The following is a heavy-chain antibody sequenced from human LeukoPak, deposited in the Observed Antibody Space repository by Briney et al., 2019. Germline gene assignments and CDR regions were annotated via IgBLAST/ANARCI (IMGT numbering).Heavy chain of an antibody. V-gene: IGHV1-2*02. CDR2: INPNSGGT. CDR1: GYTFTGYY. Sequence: ASVKVSCKASGYTFTGYYMHWVRQAPGQGRECMGWINPNSGGTNYAQKFQGRVTMTRDTSISTAYMELSRLRSDDTAVYYCARVHSGSYRGGYFDYWGQGTLVTVSS. CDR3: ARVHSGSYRGGYFDY. D-gene: IGHD1-26*01. J-gene: IGHJ4*02.